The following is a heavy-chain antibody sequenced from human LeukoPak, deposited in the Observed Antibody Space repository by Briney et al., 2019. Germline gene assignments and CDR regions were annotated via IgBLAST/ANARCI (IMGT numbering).Heavy chain of an antibody. CDR1: GGSFSGYY. Sequence: SETLSLTCAVYGGSFSGYYWSWIRQPPGKGLEWIGEINHSGSTNYNPSLKSRVTISVDTSKNQFSLKLSSVTAADTAVYYCARVVPRRSSGWYYYYYXMXVWXXXTXVTV. J-gene: IGHJ6*03. D-gene: IGHD6-19*01. CDR3: ARVVPRRSSGWYYYYYXMXV. CDR2: INHSGST. V-gene: IGHV4-34*01.